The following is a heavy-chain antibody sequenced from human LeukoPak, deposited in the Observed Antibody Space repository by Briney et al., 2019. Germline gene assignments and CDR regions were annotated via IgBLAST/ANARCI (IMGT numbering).Heavy chain of an antibody. CDR1: GYSISSGYY. Sequence: SETLSLTCTVSGYSISSGYYWGWIRQPPGKGLEWIGSIYHSGSTYYNPSLKSRVTISVDTSKNQFSLKLSSVTAADTAVYYCARGVKKAVAGTYDYWGQGTLVTVSS. CDR2: IYHSGST. D-gene: IGHD6-19*01. CDR3: ARGVKKAVAGTYDY. V-gene: IGHV4-38-2*02. J-gene: IGHJ4*02.